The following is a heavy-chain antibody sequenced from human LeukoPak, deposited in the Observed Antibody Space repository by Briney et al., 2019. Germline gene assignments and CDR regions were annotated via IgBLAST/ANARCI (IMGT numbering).Heavy chain of an antibody. D-gene: IGHD2-21*02. V-gene: IGHV4-34*01. Sequence: KSSETLSLTCAVYGGSFSGYYWSWIRQPPGKGLEWIGEINHSGSTNYNPSLKSRVTISVDTSKNQFSLKLSSVTAADTAVYYCASAYCGGDCTPYWYFDLWGRGTLVTVSS. CDR3: ASAYCGGDCTPYWYFDL. CDR1: GGSFSGYY. J-gene: IGHJ2*01. CDR2: INHSGST.